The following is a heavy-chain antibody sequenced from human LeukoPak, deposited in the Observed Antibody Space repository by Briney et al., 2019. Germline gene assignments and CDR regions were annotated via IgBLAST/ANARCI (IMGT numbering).Heavy chain of an antibody. J-gene: IGHJ6*02. CDR2: IYYSGST. D-gene: IGHD3-9*01. CDR3: ARGSYDILTGYYPTYYYYYGMDG. CDR1: GGSASSGSYY. Sequence: SETLSLTCTVSGGSASSGSYYWSWIRQPPGKGLEWIGYIYYSGSTNYNPSLKSRVTISVDTSKNQFSLKLSSVTAADTAVYYCARGSYDILTGYYPTYYYYYGMDGWGQGTTVTVSS. V-gene: IGHV4-61*01.